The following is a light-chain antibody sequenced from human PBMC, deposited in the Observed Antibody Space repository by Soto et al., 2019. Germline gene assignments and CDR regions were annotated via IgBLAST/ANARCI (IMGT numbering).Light chain of an antibody. CDR2: EVS. CDR3: SSYAASNNVI. Sequence: QSALTQPPSASGSPGQSVTISCTGTSSDVGSDKYVSWYQQHPGKAPKLMIYEVSRRPSGVPDRFSGSKSGNTASLTVSGLQAEDEADYYCSSYAASNNVIFGGGTKLTVL. J-gene: IGLJ2*01. CDR1: SSDVGSDKY. V-gene: IGLV2-8*01.